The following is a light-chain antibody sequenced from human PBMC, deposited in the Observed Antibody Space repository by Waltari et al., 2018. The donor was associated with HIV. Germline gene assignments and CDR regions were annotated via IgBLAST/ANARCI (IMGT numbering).Light chain of an antibody. CDR2: DAS. J-gene: IGKJ5*01. Sequence: EIVLTQYPATLSLSPGERATLSCRASQSVSTYLAWYQQKPGQAPRLLIYDASNRATGIPARFSGSGSETDFTLLISSLEPEDFAVYYCQQGNSWPSITFGQGTRLDIK. CDR3: QQGNSWPSIT. CDR1: QSVSTY. V-gene: IGKV3-11*01.